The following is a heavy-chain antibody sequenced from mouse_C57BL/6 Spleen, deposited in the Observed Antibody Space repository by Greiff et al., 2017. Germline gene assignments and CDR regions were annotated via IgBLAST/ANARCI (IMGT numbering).Heavy chain of an antibody. V-gene: IGHV1-55*01. J-gene: IGHJ2*01. CDR1: GYTFTSYW. CDR3: ARGSGYVIDY. Sequence: QVQLQQPGAELVKPGASVKMSCKASGYTFTSYWITWVKQRPGQGLEWIGDLSPGSGSTNYNEKFKSKATLTLDTSSSTAYMQLSSLTSEDSAVYYCARGSGYVIDYWGQGTTLTVSS. D-gene: IGHD3-2*02. CDR2: LSPGSGST.